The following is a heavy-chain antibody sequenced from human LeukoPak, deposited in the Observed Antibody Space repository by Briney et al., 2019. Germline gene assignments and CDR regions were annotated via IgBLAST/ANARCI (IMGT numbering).Heavy chain of an antibody. CDR3: ARGKTSQNIVTRKTYNWFDP. D-gene: IGHD2/OR15-2a*01. CDR1: GGSFSGYY. Sequence: SETLSLTCAVYGGSFSGYYWSWIRQPPGKGLEWIGEINHSGSTNYNPSLKSRVTISVDTSKNQFSLKLSSVTAADTAVYYCARGKTSQNIVTRKTYNWFDPWGQGTLVTVSS. CDR2: INHSGST. V-gene: IGHV4-34*01. J-gene: IGHJ5*02.